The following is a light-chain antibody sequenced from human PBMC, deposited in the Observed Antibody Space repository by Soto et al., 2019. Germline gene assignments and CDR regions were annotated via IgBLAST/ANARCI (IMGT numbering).Light chain of an antibody. J-gene: IGLJ1*01. CDR3: SSYTRSSPLV. CDR1: SSDVGGYDY. V-gene: IGLV2-14*01. CDR2: EVS. Sequence: QSALTQPASVSGSPGQSITLSCTGTSSDVGGYDYVSWYQQHPGIAPKLMIYEVSNRPAGVSNHFSGSKSGNTASLTISWLQPEDEADYYCSSYTRSSPLVFGTGTKVTVL.